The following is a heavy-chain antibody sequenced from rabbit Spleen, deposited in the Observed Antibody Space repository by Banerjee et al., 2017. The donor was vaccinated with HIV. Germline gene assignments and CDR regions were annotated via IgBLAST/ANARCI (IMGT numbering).Heavy chain of an antibody. Sequence: LLKDSGGRLCHAGGVPKLSCKSSGIDFSSYDMSWVRQAPGKGLECIEYIDPIFGTTYCASWVNGRFTISRDNAQNTVDPQLIRLTAAAAAAYFCGRDATYASSSRCTIPNLWGPGTLVTVS. CDR2: IDPIFGTT. J-gene: IGHJ4*01. CDR1: GIDFSSYD. V-gene: IGHV1S7*01. D-gene: IGHD1-1*01. CDR3: GRDATYASSSRCTIPNL.